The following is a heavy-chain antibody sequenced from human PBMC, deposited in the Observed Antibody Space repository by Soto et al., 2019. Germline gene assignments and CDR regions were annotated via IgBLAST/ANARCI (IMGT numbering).Heavy chain of an antibody. CDR2: IYNSGST. Sequence: SETLSLTCTVSGGSISNYYWTWIRQSPGKGLEWIGYIYNSGSTNYNPSLKSRVTISGDTSKNQFSLKLSSVSTADTAIYYCARESYNKNWNHYFDYWGQGMLVTVSS. D-gene: IGHD1-1*01. V-gene: IGHV4-59*01. CDR1: GGSISNYY. J-gene: IGHJ4*02. CDR3: ARESYNKNWNHYFDY.